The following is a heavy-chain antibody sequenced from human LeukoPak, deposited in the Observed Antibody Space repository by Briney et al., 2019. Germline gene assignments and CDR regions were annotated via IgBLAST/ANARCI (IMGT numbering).Heavy chain of an antibody. D-gene: IGHD4-17*01. Sequence: GGSLRLSCAASGFTFSSYGMHWVRQAPGKGLEWVAVIWYDGSNKYYADSVKGRFTISRDNAENSLYLQMNSLRTEDTALYYCVKDGGDYGDYSYYFDYWGQGTLVTVSS. J-gene: IGHJ4*02. CDR2: IWYDGSNK. V-gene: IGHV3-33*03. CDR3: VKDGGDYGDYSYYFDY. CDR1: GFTFSSYG.